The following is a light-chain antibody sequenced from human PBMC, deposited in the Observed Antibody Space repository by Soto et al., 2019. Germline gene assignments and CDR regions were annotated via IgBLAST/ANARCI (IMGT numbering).Light chain of an antibody. J-gene: IGLJ1*01. CDR3: KVWDNVVDHSCV. V-gene: IGLV3-21*02. CDR2: DNS. CDR1: NIDSRT. Sequence: SYELTQPPSVSVAPGQTATISCGENNIDSRTVHWYQQKPGQAPLLVVYDNSFRPSGIPNRFSGSNSGNTATLTISRVEAGDKADYYYKVWDNVVDHSCVVGTGTKV.